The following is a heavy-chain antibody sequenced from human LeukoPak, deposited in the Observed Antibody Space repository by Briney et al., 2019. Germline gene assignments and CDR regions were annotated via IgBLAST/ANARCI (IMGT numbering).Heavy chain of an antibody. V-gene: IGHV1-24*01. Sequence: GASVKVSCKVSGYTLTELSMHWVRQAPGKGLEWMGGFDPEDGETIYAQKFQGRVTMTEDTSTDTAYMELSSLRSEDTAVYYCATVPVWGITTHHLTYFDYWGQGTLVTVSS. CDR1: GYTLTELS. CDR3: ATVPVWGITTHHLTYFDY. CDR2: FDPEDGET. D-gene: IGHD3-3*01. J-gene: IGHJ4*02.